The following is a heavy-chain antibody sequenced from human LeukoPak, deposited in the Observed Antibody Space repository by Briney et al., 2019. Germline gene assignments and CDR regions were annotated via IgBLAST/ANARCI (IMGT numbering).Heavy chain of an antibody. Sequence: GASVKVSCKASGYTFTSYGISWVRQAPGQGLEWMGWISAYNGNTNYAQKLQGRVTMTTDTSTSTAYMELRSLRSDDTAVYYCARSGGYCSSTSCLKNWFDPWGQGTLVTVSS. V-gene: IGHV1-18*01. CDR3: ARSGGYCSSTSCLKNWFDP. CDR2: ISAYNGNT. J-gene: IGHJ5*02. CDR1: GYTFTSYG. D-gene: IGHD2-2*01.